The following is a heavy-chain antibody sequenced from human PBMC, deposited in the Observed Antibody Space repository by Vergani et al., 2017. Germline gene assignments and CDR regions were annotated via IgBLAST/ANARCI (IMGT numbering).Heavy chain of an antibody. CDR3: AAIEMATSSYYYGMDV. CDR1: GGTFSSYT. CDR2: IIPILGIA. Sequence: QVQLVQSGAEVKKPGSSVKVPCKASGGTFSSYTISWVRQAPGQGLEWMGRIIPILGIANYAQKFQGRVTITADKSTSTAYMVLSSLRSEDTAVYYCAAIEMATSSYYYGMDVWGQGTTVTVSS. J-gene: IGHJ6*02. V-gene: IGHV1-69*02. D-gene: IGHD5-24*01.